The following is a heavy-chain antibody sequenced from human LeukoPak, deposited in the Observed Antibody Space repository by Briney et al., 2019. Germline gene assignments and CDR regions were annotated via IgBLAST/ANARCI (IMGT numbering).Heavy chain of an antibody. CDR1: GFTFSSYS. CDR2: ISSSSTI. V-gene: IGHV3-48*04. J-gene: IGHJ4*02. D-gene: IGHD3-16*02. CDR3: ARDQGLDDYVWGSYRYYYFDY. Sequence: GGSLRLSCAASGFTFSSYSMNWVRQAPGKGLEWVSYISSSSTIYYADSVKGRFTISRDNAKNSLYLQMNSLRAEDTAVYYCARDQGLDDYVWGSYRYYYFDYWGQGTLVTVSS.